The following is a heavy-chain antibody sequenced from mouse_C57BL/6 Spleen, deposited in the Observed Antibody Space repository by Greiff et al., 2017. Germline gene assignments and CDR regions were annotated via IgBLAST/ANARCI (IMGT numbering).Heavy chain of an antibody. CDR2: IYPGDGDT. CDR3: ASSGTRYDMDY. CDR1: GYAFSSSW. D-gene: IGHD4-1*01. J-gene: IGHJ4*01. V-gene: IGHV1-82*01. Sequence: QVQLKQSGPELVKPGASVKISCKASGYAFSSSWMNWVKQRPGKGLEWIGRIYPGDGDTNYNGKFKGKATLTADKSSSTAYMQLSSLTSEDSAVYFCASSGTRYDMDYWGQGTSVTVSS.